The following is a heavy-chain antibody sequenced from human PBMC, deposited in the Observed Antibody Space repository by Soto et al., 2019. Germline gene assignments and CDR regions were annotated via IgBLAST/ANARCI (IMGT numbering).Heavy chain of an antibody. J-gene: IGHJ3*02. CDR1: GGSFSGYY. V-gene: IGHV4-34*01. CDR3: ARTGYSSGWYKAAFDI. CDR2: INHSGTT. Sequence: SETLSLTCAVYGGSFSGYYWSWIRQPPGKGLEWIGEINHSGTTNYNPSLKSRVTISVDTSKNQFSLKLSSVTAADTAVYYCARTGYSSGWYKAAFDIWGQGTMVTVSS. D-gene: IGHD6-19*01.